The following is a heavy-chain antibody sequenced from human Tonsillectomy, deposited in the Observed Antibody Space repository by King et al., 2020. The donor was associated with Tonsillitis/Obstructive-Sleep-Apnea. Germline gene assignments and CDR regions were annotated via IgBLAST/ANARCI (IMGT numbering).Heavy chain of an antibody. CDR1: GFTFSSYW. J-gene: IGHJ3*02. CDR2: VNSDGTNT. Sequence: VQLVESGGGLVQPGGSLRLSCAASGFTFSSYWMHWVRQAPGKGLVWVSRVNSDGTNTNYADSVKGRFTISRDNAKNTLYLQVNSLRAEDTAVYYCARGIIGASVAFDIWGQGKMVTVSS. D-gene: IGHD3-16*01. V-gene: IGHV3-74*02. CDR3: ARGIIGASVAFDI.